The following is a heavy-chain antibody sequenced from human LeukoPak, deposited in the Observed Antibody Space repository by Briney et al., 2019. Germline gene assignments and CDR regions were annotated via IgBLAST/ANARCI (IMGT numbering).Heavy chain of an antibody. CDR2: ISSSSSYI. Sequence: GRSLRLSCAASGFTFSSYSMNWVRQAPGKGLEWVSSISSSSSYIYYADSVKGRFTISRDNAKNSLYPQMNSLRAEDTAVYYCAGGAGDYSSSWYWGQGTLVTVSS. J-gene: IGHJ4*02. CDR1: GFTFSSYS. D-gene: IGHD6-13*01. CDR3: AGGAGDYSSSWY. V-gene: IGHV3-21*01.